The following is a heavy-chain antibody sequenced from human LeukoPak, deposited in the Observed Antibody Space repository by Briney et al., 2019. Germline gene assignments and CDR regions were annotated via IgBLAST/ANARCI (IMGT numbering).Heavy chain of an antibody. D-gene: IGHD5-18*01. CDR1: GYTFTGYY. J-gene: IGHJ4*02. Sequence: ASVKVSCKASGYTFTGYYMHWVRQAPGQGREWMGWINPNSGVTNYAQNFQGRVTMTRDTSISTAFMELTSLRPDDTAVYYCARDLLLDSWGQGTLVTVSS. V-gene: IGHV1-2*02. CDR3: ARDLLLDS. CDR2: INPNSGVT.